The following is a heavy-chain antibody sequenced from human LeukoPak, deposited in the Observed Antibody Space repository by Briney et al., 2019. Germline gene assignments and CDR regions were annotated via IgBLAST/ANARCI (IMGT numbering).Heavy chain of an antibody. CDR2: INHSGST. D-gene: IGHD3-22*01. V-gene: IGHV4-34*01. CDR3: ARGFYYYDSSGCHYYFDY. J-gene: IGHJ4*02. Sequence: PSETLSLTCAVYGGSFSGYYWSWIRQPPGKGLEWIGEINHSGSTNYNPSLKSRVTISVDTSKNQFSLKLSSVTAADTAVYYCARGFYYYDSSGCHYYFDYWGQGTLVTVSS. CDR1: GGSFSGYY.